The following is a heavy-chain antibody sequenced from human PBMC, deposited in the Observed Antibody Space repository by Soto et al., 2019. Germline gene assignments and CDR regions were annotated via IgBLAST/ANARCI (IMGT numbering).Heavy chain of an antibody. J-gene: IGHJ4*02. CDR1: GGTFSSYA. Sequence: SVKVSCKASGGTFSSYAISWVRQAPGQGLEWMGGIIPIFGTANYAQKFQGRVTITADKSTSTAYMELSSLRSEDTAVYYCATIYYYDSSGYRWFDYWGQGTLVTVSS. D-gene: IGHD3-22*01. CDR2: IIPIFGTA. V-gene: IGHV1-69*06. CDR3: ATIYYYDSSGYRWFDY.